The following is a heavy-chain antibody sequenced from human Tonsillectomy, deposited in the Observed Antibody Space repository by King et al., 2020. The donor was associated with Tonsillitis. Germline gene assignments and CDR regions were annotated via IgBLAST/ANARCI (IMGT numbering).Heavy chain of an antibody. CDR3: ARRDYYGSGSYYTNYWFDP. CDR1: GYRFSSSW. CDR2: IYVGDSET. J-gene: IGHJ5*02. D-gene: IGHD3-10*01. Sequence: VQLVESGAEVKKPGESLKISCTGSGYRFSSSWIGWVRQMPGKGLEWMGIIYVGDSETRYSPSFQGHVTISADKSINTAYLQWSSLKASDTAMYYCARRDYYGSGSYYTNYWFDPWGQGTLVTVSS. V-gene: IGHV5-51*03.